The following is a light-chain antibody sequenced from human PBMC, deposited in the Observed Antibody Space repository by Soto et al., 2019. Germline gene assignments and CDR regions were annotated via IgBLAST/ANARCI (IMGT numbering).Light chain of an antibody. CDR3: QQYGSSPGT. CDR1: QSVSSSY. Sequence: EIVLTQSPGTLSLSPGERATLSCRASQSVSSSYLAWYQQKPGQAPRRLIYGASSMATGIPDRFSGSGSGTDFTLTISRLETEEFAVYYCQQYGSSPGTVGQGTKVEIK. J-gene: IGKJ1*01. V-gene: IGKV3-20*01. CDR2: GAS.